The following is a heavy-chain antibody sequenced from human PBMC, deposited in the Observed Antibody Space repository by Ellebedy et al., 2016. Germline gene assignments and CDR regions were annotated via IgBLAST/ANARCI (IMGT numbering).Heavy chain of an antibody. V-gene: IGHV4-34*01. CDR2: INHSGST. D-gene: IGHD1-1*01. J-gene: IGHJ4*02. CDR1: GGSFSGYY. CDR3: ARRMDLELDY. Sequence: SETLSLXCAVYGGSFSGYYWSWIRQPPGKGLEWIGEINHSGSTNYNPSLKSRVTISVDTSKNQFSLKLSSVTAADTAVYYCARRMDLELDYWGQGTLVTVSS.